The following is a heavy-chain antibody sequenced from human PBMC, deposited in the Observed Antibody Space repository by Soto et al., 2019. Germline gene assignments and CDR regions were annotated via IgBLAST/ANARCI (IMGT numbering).Heavy chain of an antibody. J-gene: IGHJ6*02. V-gene: IGHV3-21*01. CDR1: GFTLSSYS. CDR2: ISSSSSYI. D-gene: IGHD6-6*01. Sequence: GGSLRLSCAASGFTLSSYSMNWVRQAPGKGLEWVSSISSSSSYIYYADSVKGRFTISRDNAKNSLYLQMNSLRAEDTAVYYCARLDSSSSDNYYYYYGMDVWGQGTTVTVSS. CDR3: ARLDSSSSDNYYYYYGMDV.